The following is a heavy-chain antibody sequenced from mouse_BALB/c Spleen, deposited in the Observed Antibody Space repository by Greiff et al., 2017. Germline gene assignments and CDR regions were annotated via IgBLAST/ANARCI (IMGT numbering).Heavy chain of an antibody. D-gene: IGHD1-1*01. CDR1: GFTFSSYG. CDR3: ARDYYYGSSYYAMDY. Sequence: EVMLVESGGGLVQPGGSLKLSCAASGFTFSSYGMSWVRQTPDKRLELVATINSNGGSTYYPDSVKGRFTISRDNAKNTLYLQMSSLKSEDTAMYYCARDYYYGSSYYAMDYWGQGTSVTVSP. J-gene: IGHJ4*01. V-gene: IGHV5-6-3*01. CDR2: INSNGGST.